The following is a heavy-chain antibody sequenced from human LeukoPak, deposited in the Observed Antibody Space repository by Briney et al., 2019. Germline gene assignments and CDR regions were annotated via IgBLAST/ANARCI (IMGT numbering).Heavy chain of an antibody. D-gene: IGHD2-21*01. V-gene: IGHV4-61*02. CDR2: IYTGGRT. CDR3: ARGESYRGYYFDY. J-gene: IGHJ4*02. Sequence: SETLSLTCTVSGGSISSGSYYWSWIRQPAGKGLEWIGRIYTGGRTNYNPSLKSRVTISVDTSKNQFSLKLSSVTAADTAVYYCARGESYRGYYFDYWGQGTLVTVSS. CDR1: GGSISSGSYY.